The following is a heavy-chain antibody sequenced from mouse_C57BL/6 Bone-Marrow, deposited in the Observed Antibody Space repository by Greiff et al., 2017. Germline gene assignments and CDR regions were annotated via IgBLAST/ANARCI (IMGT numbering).Heavy chain of an antibody. D-gene: IGHD1-1*01. CDR1: GYAFSSSW. V-gene: IGHV1-82*01. CDR2: IYPGDGDT. J-gene: IGHJ2*01. Sequence: QVQLQQSGPELVKPGASVKISCKASGYAFSSSWMNWVKQRPGKGLAWIGRIYPGDGDTNYNGKFKGKATLTADKSSSTAYMQLSSLPSEESAVYFCARAPIYYYGSRAPFDDWGKGTTLTVSS. CDR3: ARAPIYYYGSRAPFDD.